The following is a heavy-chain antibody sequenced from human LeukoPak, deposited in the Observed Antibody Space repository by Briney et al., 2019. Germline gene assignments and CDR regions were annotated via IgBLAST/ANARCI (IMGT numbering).Heavy chain of an antibody. J-gene: IGHJ6*02. D-gene: IGHD2-8*01. CDR3: ARDNGNYYYYYAMDV. V-gene: IGHV3-23*01. CDR1: GFTFSSYG. Sequence: PGGSLRLSCEASGFTFSSYGMSWVRQAPGKGLEWVSGISVSGGNTFYADSVKGRFTISRDNSKNTLYLQMNSLRAEDTAVYYCARDNGNYYYYYAMDVWGQGTTVTVSS. CDR2: ISVSGGNT.